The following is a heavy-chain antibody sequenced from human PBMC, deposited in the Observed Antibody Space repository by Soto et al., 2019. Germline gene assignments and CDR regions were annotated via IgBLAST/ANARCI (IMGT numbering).Heavy chain of an antibody. D-gene: IGHD3-22*01. V-gene: IGHV1-69*01. CDR2: IIPILGST. CDR1: GGTFSNYG. J-gene: IGHJ4*02. CDR3: ARDRWSDSSGYYYESGY. Sequence: QVQLVQSGAEVKMPGSSVKVSCKASGGTFSNYGISWVRQAPGQGLEWMGGIIPILGSTKSAQSFQGRVTFSADESTTTAYMELSSLRSEDTAVYYCARDRWSDSSGYYYESGYWVQGTLVTVSS.